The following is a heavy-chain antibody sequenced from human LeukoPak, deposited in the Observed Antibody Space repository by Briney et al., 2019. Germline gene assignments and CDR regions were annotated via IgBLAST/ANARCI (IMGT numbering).Heavy chain of an antibody. CDR3: ARDQGSFDY. J-gene: IGHJ4*02. CDR2: IHSDGIGT. Sequence: GGSLRLSCAASGFTFSSHWTHWIRQAPGKGLVWVSRIHSDGIGTSYADSVRGRFTISRDNAKNTLYLQMNSLRAEDTAVYYCARDQGSFDYWGQGTLVTVSS. CDR1: GFTFSSHW. V-gene: IGHV3-74*01.